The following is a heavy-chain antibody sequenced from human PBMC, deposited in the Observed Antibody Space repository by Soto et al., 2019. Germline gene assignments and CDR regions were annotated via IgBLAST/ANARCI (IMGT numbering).Heavy chain of an antibody. CDR3: ARHGGKLGITGTMGNFDY. J-gene: IGHJ4*02. V-gene: IGHV4-39*01. D-gene: IGHD1-20*01. Sequence: SETLSLTCTVSNDSIRSGTYYWAWIRQPPGRGLEWMGSLSYLGTTDYNPSLKSRVTISKDTSNNQFSLKLTSVTAADTSVYYCARHGGKLGITGTMGNFDYWGQGSLVTVSS. CDR2: LSYLGTT. CDR1: NDSIRSGTYY.